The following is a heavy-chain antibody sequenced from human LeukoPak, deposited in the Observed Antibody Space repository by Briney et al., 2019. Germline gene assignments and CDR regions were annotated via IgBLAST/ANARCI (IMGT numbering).Heavy chain of an antibody. Sequence: GASVKVSCKASGYTFTSYGISWVRQAPGQGLEWMGWISAYNGNTNYAQKLQGRVTMTRDMSTSTVYMELSSLRSEDTAVYYCARDRLHKYHLPSSGYYGVPDYWGQGTLVAVSS. J-gene: IGHJ4*02. CDR2: ISAYNGNT. CDR1: GYTFTSYG. CDR3: ARDRLHKYHLPSSGYYGVPDY. V-gene: IGHV1-18*01. D-gene: IGHD3-22*01.